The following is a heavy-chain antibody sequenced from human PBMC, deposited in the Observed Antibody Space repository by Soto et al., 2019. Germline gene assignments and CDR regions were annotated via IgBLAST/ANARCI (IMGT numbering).Heavy chain of an antibody. J-gene: IGHJ4*02. CDR1: GFTFKSYA. CDR2: ISDSGGST. Sequence: EVQSLESGGGLVQPGGSLRLSCAVSGFTFKSYAMSWVRQAPGKGLEWVSTISDSGGSTSYADSVKGRLTISRDNSMNTLYLQMDSLRVEDTAVYYCVKRDLAYWGQGTLVTVSS. V-gene: IGHV3-23*01. CDR3: VKRDLAY.